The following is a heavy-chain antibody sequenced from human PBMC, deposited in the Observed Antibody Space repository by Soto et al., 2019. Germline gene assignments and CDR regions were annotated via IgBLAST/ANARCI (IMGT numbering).Heavy chain of an antibody. CDR2: IYYSGST. CDR1: GGSISSSSYY. CDR3: ARAEPAARAYYYYGMDV. Sequence: SETLSLTCAVYGGSISSSSYYWGWIRQPPGKGLEWIGSIYYSGSTYYNPSLKSRVTISVDTSKNQFSLKLSSVTAADTAVYYCARAEPAARAYYYYGMDVWGQGTTVTVSS. D-gene: IGHD2-2*01. J-gene: IGHJ6*02. V-gene: IGHV4-39*01.